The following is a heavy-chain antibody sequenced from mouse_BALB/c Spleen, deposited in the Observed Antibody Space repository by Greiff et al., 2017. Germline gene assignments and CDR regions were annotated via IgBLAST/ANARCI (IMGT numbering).Heavy chain of an antibody. D-gene: IGHD1-2*01. Sequence: QVQLKESGPELVKPGASVRISCKASGYTFTSYYVHWVKQRPGQGLEWIGWIYPGNVNTKYNEKFKGKATLTADKSSSTAYMQLSSLTSEDSAVYFCARGGYVDWYFDVWGAGTTVTVSS. CDR3: ARGGYVDWYFDV. V-gene: IGHV1S56*01. CDR2: IYPGNVNT. CDR1: GYTFTSYY. J-gene: IGHJ1*01.